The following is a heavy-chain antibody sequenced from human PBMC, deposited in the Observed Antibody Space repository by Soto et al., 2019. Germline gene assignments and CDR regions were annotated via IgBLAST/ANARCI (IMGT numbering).Heavy chain of an antibody. J-gene: IGHJ4*02. CDR1: GFTFSSYW. V-gene: IGHV3-7*04. CDR3: ARENYFEY. Sequence: GGSLRLSCXASGFTFSSYWMGWVRQTPGKGLEWVANIKQDGSDKYYVDSVKGRFTISRDNAKNSLYLQMSSLRPEDTAVYYCARENYFEYWGQGTLVTVSS. CDR2: IKQDGSDK.